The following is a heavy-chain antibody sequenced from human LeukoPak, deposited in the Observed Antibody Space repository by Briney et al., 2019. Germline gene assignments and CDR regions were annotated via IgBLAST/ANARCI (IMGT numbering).Heavy chain of an antibody. V-gene: IGHV4-59*12. CDR2: IYYSGST. J-gene: IGHJ4*02. CDR3: ARSIRGYSSGWYYFDY. CDR1: GGSISSYY. D-gene: IGHD6-19*01. Sequence: SETLSLTCTVSGGSISSYYWSWIRQPPGKGLEWIGYIYYSGSTNYNPSLKSRVTISVDTSKNQFSVKLSSVTAADTAVYYCARSIRGYSSGWYYFDYWGQGTLITVSS.